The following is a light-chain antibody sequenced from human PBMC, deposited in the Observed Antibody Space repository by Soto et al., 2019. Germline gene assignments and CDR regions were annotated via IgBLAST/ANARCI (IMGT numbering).Light chain of an antibody. V-gene: IGKV3-15*01. CDR2: GAS. J-gene: IGKJ1*01. CDR1: QSVSSN. Sequence: EIVMTQSPATLSVSPGERATLSCRASQSVSSNLAWYQQKPGQAPRLLIYGASTRATGIPARFSGSGSGTEFTLTISSLQSEDFAVYYCQQYNNWSSWTFGQGTKLDI. CDR3: QQYNNWSSWT.